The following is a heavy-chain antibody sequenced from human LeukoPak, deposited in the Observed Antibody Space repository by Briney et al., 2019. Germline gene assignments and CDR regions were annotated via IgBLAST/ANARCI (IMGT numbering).Heavy chain of an antibody. D-gene: IGHD1-1*01. CDR3: ARGPGHSFKY. V-gene: IGHV4-39*07. J-gene: IGHJ4*02. Sequence: PSETLSLTCTVSGGSISSGNYYWTWIRQSPGKGLEWLGEISHTGNTHYNPSLKSRVTVSVDISADMSTTRVSLNLKSVTAADMAIYYCARGPGHSFKYWGQGTRVTVSS. CDR2: ISHTGNT. CDR1: GGSISSGNYY.